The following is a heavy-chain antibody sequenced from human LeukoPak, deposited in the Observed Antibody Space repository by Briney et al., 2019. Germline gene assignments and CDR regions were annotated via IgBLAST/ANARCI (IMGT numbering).Heavy chain of an antibody. CDR3: ARGGYSDAFDI. J-gene: IGHJ3*02. V-gene: IGHV4-39*07. CDR1: GGSISSSSYY. D-gene: IGHD6-13*01. Sequence: SETLSLTCTVSGGSISSSSYYWGWLRQPPGKGLEWIGSIYYSGSTYYNPSLKSRVTISVDTSKNQFSLKLSSVTAADTAVYYCARGGYSDAFDIWGQGTMVTVSS. CDR2: IYYSGST.